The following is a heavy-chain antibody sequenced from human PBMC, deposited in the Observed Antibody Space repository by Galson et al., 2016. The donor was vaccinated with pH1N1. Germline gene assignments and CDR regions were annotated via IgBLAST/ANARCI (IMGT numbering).Heavy chain of an antibody. V-gene: IGHV4-31*03. D-gene: IGHD3-10*01. CDR3: ARRISERLEGQPSVAFDI. CDR2: IDYSGST. J-gene: IGHJ3*02. Sequence: TLSLTCTVSGGSFNSASDYWSWFRQHPEKGLEWIGEIDYSGSTSYNPSLKSRTTILVDTSKNQFSLKLTSVTAADTAIYFCARRISERLEGQPSVAFDILGQGTRVTVSS. CDR1: GGSFNSASDY.